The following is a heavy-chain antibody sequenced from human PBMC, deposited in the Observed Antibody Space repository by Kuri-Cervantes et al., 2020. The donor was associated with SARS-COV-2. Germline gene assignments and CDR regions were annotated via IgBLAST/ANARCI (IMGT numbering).Heavy chain of an antibody. CDR2: ISYGGSNK. J-gene: IGHJ4*02. V-gene: IGHV3-30*03. D-gene: IGHD5-18*01. CDR1: GFTFSSYG. Sequence: SCAASGFTFSSYGMHWVRQAPGKGLEWVAVISYGGSNKYYADSVKGRFTIARDNSKNTLHLQINSLRAEDTAVYYCTRPVPEYSYGPFFDSWGQGTLVTVSS. CDR3: TRPVPEYSYGPFFDS.